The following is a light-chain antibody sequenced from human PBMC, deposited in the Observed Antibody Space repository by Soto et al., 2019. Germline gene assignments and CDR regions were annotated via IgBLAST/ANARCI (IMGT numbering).Light chain of an antibody. CDR1: SNDVGGYNY. V-gene: IGLV2-14*01. CDR2: VDS. CDR3: SSYTTSDTLI. J-gene: IGLJ2*01. Sequence: QSALTQPASVSGSPGQSITISCTGSSNDVGGYNYVSWYQQHPGKAPKLIIYVDSDRPSGVSNRFSGSKSGNTASLTISGLQPEDEADYYCSSYTTSDTLIFGGGTQLTVL.